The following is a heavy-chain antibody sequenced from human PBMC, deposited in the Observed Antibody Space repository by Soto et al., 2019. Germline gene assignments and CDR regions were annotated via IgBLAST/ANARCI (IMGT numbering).Heavy chain of an antibody. CDR1: GFTFDDYD. CDR2: INWNGGGT. J-gene: IGHJ1*01. CDR3: ARDSGGHYDVLTGVYRGHASSAH. Sequence: PGGSLRLSCAASGFTFDDYDMSWVRQAPGKGLEWVSGINWNGGGTSYADSVMGRFTISRDNAKNSLYLQMNSLRAEDTALYYCARDSGGHYDVLTGVYRGHASSAHWGQGTQLTRLL. V-gene: IGHV3-20*04. D-gene: IGHD3-9*01.